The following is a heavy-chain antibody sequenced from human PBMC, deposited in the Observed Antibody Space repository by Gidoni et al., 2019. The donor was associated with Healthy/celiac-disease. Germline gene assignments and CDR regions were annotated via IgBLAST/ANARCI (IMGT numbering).Heavy chain of an antibody. CDR1: GGSISSYY. CDR3: ARAMIGLGDAFDI. Sequence: QVQLQESGPGLVKPSETLSLTCTVSGGSISSYYWSWIRQPPGKGLEWIGYIYYSGSTNYNPSLKSRVTISVDTSKNQFSLKLSSVTAADTAVYYCARAMIGLGDAFDIWGQGTMVTVSS. V-gene: IGHV4-59*01. D-gene: IGHD3-22*01. CDR2: IYYSGST. J-gene: IGHJ3*02.